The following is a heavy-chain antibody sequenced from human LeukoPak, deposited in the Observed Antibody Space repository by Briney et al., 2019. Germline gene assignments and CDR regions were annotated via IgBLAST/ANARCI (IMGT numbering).Heavy chain of an antibody. CDR3: AELGITMIGGV. Sequence: GGSLRLSCSASGFTFSSYGMSWVRQAPGKGLEWVSYISSSGSTIYYADSVKGRFTISRDNAKNSLYLQMNSLRAEDTAVYYCAELGITMIGGVWGKGTTVTISS. CDR2: ISSSGSTI. D-gene: IGHD3-10*02. CDR1: GFTFSSYG. J-gene: IGHJ6*04. V-gene: IGHV3-48*03.